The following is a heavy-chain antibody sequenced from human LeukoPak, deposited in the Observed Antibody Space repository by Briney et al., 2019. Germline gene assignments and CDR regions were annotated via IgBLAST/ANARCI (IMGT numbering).Heavy chain of an antibody. CDR2: IYYSGST. D-gene: IGHD6-19*01. CDR3: ARAGYSSGWYDY. J-gene: IGHJ4*02. Sequence: SETLSLTCTVSGGSISSHYWSWIRQPPGKRLEWIGYIYYSGSTNYNPSLKSRVTISVDTSKNQFSLKLSSVTAADTAVYYCARAGYSSGWYDYWGQGTLVTVSS. V-gene: IGHV4-59*11. CDR1: GGSISSHY.